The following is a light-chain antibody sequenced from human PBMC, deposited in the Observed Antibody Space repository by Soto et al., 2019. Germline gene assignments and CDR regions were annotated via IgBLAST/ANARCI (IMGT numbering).Light chain of an antibody. CDR1: SSDVGSYDH. J-gene: IGLJ3*02. CDR2: EVN. V-gene: IGLV2-23*02. CDR3: SSSPGGPTWV. Sequence: QSALTQPASVSGSPGQWITISCTGSSSDVGSYDHVSWYQQYPGKAPTLMIYEVNNRPSGISNRFSGSKSANTASLTISGLQAEDEAHYYCSSSPGGPTWVFGGGTKLTVL.